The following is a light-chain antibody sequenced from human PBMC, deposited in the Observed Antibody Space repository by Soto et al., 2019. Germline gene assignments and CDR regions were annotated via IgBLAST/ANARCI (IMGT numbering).Light chain of an antibody. CDR2: YSS. CDR1: YDISSS. V-gene: IGKV1-9*01. J-gene: IGKJ2*01. CDR3: QKLTTNPYT. Sequence: DIQLTQSPSFLSASVEDRVTISCRASYDISSSLAWYQHLPGKPPKLLIYYSSTFQTGVPSRFTGSGSGRKYSLTISDRQFGEFVTNFCQKLTTNPYTFGQGTKWEI.